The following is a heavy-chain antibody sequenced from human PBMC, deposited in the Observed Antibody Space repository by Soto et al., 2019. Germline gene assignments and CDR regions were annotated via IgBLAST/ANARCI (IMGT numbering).Heavy chain of an antibody. CDR3: ARDSVLGSYRH. CDR2: IYYSGTT. D-gene: IGHD3-16*01. J-gene: IGHJ4*02. V-gene: IGHV4-31*03. CDR1: GGSINSGGFY. Sequence: SETLSLTCTVSGGSINSGGFYWIWIRQHPGKGLEWIGYIYYSGTTYYNPSLKNRVTISADTSKNQFSLKLNSVTAADTAVYYCARDSVLGSYRHWGQGTLVTVSS.